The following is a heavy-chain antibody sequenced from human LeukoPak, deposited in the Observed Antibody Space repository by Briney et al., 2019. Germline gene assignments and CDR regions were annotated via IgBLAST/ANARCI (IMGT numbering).Heavy chain of an antibody. CDR3: ARGGSLTHLTYYYDSSAYSPGGY. J-gene: IGHJ4*02. D-gene: IGHD3-22*01. V-gene: IGHV1-46*01. Sequence: ASVKVSCKASGYTFTSYYMHWVRQAPGQGLEWMGIINPSGGSTSYAQKFQGRVTMTRDTSTSTVYMELSSLRSEDTAVYYCARGGSLTHLTYYYDSSAYSPGGYWGQGTLVTVSS. CDR2: INPSGGST. CDR1: GYTFTSYY.